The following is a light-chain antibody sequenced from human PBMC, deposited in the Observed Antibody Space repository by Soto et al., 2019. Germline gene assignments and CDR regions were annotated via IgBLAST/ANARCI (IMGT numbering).Light chain of an antibody. CDR3: GTWDSSRSAGV. Sequence: QSVLTQPPSVSAAPGQKVTISCSGSSSNIGNTYLSWYQQLPGTAPKLLIHYNNKRPSGSSYSFSCSKSGTSATLGITGLQTGDEADYYCGTWDSSRSAGVFGGGTKLTVL. CDR1: SSNIGNTY. V-gene: IGLV1-51*01. J-gene: IGLJ3*02. CDR2: YNN.